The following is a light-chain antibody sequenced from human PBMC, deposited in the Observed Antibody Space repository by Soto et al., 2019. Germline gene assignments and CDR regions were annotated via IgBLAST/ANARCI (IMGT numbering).Light chain of an antibody. V-gene: IGKV1D-12*01. CDR2: AAS. J-gene: IGKJ4*01. Sequence: DIQMTQSPSSVSASVGDRVTITCRASQDITNWLAWYQQMPGKAPKLLIYAASRLQSGVPSRFSGGGSGTEFTLTISSLQPEDFATYYCQQANSFPLTFGGGTQVEIK. CDR3: QQANSFPLT. CDR1: QDITNW.